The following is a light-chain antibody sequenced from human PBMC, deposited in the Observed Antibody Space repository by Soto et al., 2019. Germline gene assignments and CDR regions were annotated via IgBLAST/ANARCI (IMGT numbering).Light chain of an antibody. J-gene: IGKJ2*01. CDR2: GAS. Sequence: EIVLTQSPGTLSLSPGERATLSCRASQSVSSNYLAWYQHKPGQAPRLLIYGASSRATGIPDRFSGSGSGTEFTLTISRLEPEDFAVYYCQPYGNAPRYTFGQGTKLEIK. V-gene: IGKV3-20*01. CDR1: QSVSSNY. CDR3: QPYGNAPRYT.